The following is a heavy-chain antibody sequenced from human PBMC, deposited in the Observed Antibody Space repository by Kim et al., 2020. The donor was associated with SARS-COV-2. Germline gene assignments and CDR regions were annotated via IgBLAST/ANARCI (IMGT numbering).Heavy chain of an antibody. D-gene: IGHD5-18*01. CDR1: GGSISSSSYY. J-gene: IGHJ4*02. CDR2: IYYSGST. CDR3: ARTIQPDGFFDY. Sequence: SETLSLTCTVSGGSISSSSYYWGWIRQPPGKGLEWIGSIYYSGSTYYNPSLKSRVTISVDTSKNQFSLKLSSVTAADTAVYYCARTIQPDGFFDYWGQGTLVTVSS. V-gene: IGHV4-39*01.